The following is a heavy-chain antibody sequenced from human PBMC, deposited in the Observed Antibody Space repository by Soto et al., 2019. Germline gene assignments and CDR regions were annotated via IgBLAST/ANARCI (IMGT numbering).Heavy chain of an antibody. D-gene: IGHD6-13*01. CDR1: GFTFSSYG. J-gene: IGHJ5*02. CDR3: AKDSRVPGIAAAGLNNWFDP. CDR2: ISYDGSNK. Sequence: GGSLRLSCAASGFTFSSYGMHWVRQAPGKGLEWVAVISYDGSNKYYADSVKGRFTISRDNSKNTLYLQMNSLRAEDTAVYYCAKDSRVPGIAAAGLNNWFDPWGQGTLVTVSS. V-gene: IGHV3-30*18.